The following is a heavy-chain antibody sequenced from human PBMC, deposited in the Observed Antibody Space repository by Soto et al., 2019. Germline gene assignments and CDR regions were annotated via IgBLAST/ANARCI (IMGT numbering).Heavy chain of an antibody. CDR2: IYYSGST. V-gene: IGHV4-59*01. CDR3: ASNSYGFRGAFDI. D-gene: IGHD5-18*01. Sequence: PSETLSLTCTVSGGSISSYYWSWIRQPPGKGLEWIGYIYYSGSTNYNPSLKSRVTISVDTSKNQFSLKLSSVTAADTAVYYCASNSYGFRGAFDIWGQGTMVTVSS. CDR1: GGSISSYY. J-gene: IGHJ3*02.